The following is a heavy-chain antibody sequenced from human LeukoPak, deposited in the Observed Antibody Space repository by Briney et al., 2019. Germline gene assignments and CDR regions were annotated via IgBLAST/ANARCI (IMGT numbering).Heavy chain of an antibody. J-gene: IGHJ4*02. Sequence: SETLSLTCAVSVDSISRCDGWTRVRQRPGTGLGWIGEIYQSGTTNYNPSLKSRVTISVDKSKNQFYLQLSSVTAADTAVYYCAMLMTTAFSSYKPFDNWGQETLVTVSS. V-gene: IGHV4-4*02. CDR3: AMLMTTAFSSYKPFDN. CDR2: IYQSGTT. CDR1: VDSISRCDG. D-gene: IGHD4-17*01.